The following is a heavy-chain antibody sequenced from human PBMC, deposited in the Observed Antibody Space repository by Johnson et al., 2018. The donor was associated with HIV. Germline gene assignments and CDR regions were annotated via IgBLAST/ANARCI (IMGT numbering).Heavy chain of an antibody. J-gene: IGHJ3*02. Sequence: QVQLVESGGGVVQPGGSLRLSCAASGFTFSSYGMHWVRQAPGKGLEWVAFIHYDGSNKYYADSVKGRFTISRDNSKNTLYLQMNRLRAEDTAVYYCAKDLYSSSWTNDAFDIWGQGTMVTVSS. V-gene: IGHV3-30*02. D-gene: IGHD6-13*01. CDR1: GFTFSSYG. CDR2: IHYDGSNK. CDR3: AKDLYSSSWTNDAFDI.